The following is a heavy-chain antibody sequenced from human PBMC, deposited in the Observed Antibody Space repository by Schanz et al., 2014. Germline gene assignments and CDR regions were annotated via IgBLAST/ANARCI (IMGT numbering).Heavy chain of an antibody. D-gene: IGHD3-10*01. CDR1: GFTFSSYS. Sequence: QVQLVESGGGVVQPGGSLRLSCAASGFTFSSYSMHWVRQAPGKGLDWVAFIRFDGSSEYYADSVRGRFTISRDDSKNTLYLQMNSRRPEDTAVYYCVKEDRNHRSDYVSWGRGTLVTVSS. CDR3: VKEDRNHRSDYVS. J-gene: IGHJ4*02. V-gene: IGHV3-30*02. CDR2: IRFDGSSE.